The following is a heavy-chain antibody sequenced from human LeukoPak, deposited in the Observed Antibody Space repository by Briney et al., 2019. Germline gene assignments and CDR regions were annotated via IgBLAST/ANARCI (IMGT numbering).Heavy chain of an antibody. D-gene: IGHD3-22*01. V-gene: IGHV1-2*02. CDR1: GYTFTGYY. CDR3: ASPNAYYYDSSGSTGFDY. Sequence: ASVKVSCKASGYTFTGYYMHWVRQAPGQGLEWMGWINPNSGGTNYAQKFQGRVTMIRDTSISTAYMELSRLRSDDTAVYYCASPNAYYYDSSGSTGFDYWGQGTLVTVSS. CDR2: INPNSGGT. J-gene: IGHJ4*02.